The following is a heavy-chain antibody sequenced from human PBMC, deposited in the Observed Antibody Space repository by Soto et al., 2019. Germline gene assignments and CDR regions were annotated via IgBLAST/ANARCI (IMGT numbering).Heavy chain of an antibody. CDR1: GYTFTGYY. CDR3: ARVDFESSDYYGSGSYRVAFDI. Sequence: ASVKVSCKASGYTFTGYYMHWVRQAPGQGLEWMGWINPNSGGTNYAQKFQGWVTMTRDTSISTAYMELSRLRSDDTAVYYCARVDFESSDYYGSGSYRVAFDIWGQGTMVTVSS. CDR2: INPNSGGT. D-gene: IGHD3-10*01. V-gene: IGHV1-2*04. J-gene: IGHJ3*02.